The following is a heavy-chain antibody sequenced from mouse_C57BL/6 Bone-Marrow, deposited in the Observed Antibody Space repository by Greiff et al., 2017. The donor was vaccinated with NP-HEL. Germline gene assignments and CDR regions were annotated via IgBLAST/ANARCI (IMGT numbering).Heavy chain of an antibody. CDR3: AQDWEGFAY. J-gene: IGHJ3*01. Sequence: EVQLQQSGPVLVKPGASVKMSCKASGYTFTDYYMNWVKQSHGKSLEWIGVINPYNGGTSYNQKFKGKATLTVDKSSSTAYMELNSLTSEDSAVYCCAQDWEGFAYWGQGTLVTVSA. CDR1: GYTFTDYY. V-gene: IGHV1-19*01. CDR2: INPYNGGT. D-gene: IGHD4-1*01.